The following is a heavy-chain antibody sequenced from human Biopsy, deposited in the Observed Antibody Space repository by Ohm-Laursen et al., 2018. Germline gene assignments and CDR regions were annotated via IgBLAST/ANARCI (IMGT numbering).Heavy chain of an antibody. CDR1: GGSFTGHY. CDR3: ARGSNDFGGLYFPR. CDR2: ISCTGYT. D-gene: IGHD4-23*01. J-gene: IGHJ4*02. V-gene: IGHV4-59*11. Sequence: SDTLSLTCTVSGGSFTGHYWSWIRQPPWKGLEWIGHISCTGYTSYNASLKSRVTISVDTSRNHFSLRLSSLTAADTAVYYCARGSNDFGGLYFPRWGQGTLLTVSS.